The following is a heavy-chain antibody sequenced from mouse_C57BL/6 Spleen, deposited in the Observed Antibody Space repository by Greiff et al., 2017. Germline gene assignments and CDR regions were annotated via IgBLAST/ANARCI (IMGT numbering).Heavy chain of an antibody. CDR1: GYTFTDYE. J-gene: IGHJ3*01. V-gene: IGHV1-15*01. CDR3: TPLYGSSTWFAY. D-gene: IGHD1-1*01. Sequence: QVQLQQSGAELVRPGASVTLSCKASGYTFTDYEMHWVKQTPVHGLEWIGAIDPETGGTAYNQKFKGKAILTADKSSSTAYMELRSLTSEDSAVYCCTPLYGSSTWFAYWGQGALVTVSA. CDR2: IDPETGGT.